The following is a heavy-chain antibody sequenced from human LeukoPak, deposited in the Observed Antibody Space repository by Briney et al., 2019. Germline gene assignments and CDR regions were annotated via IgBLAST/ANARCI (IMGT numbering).Heavy chain of an antibody. CDR3: ATYSGSYPAGAFDI. V-gene: IGHV1-24*01. J-gene: IGHJ3*02. CDR2: FDPEDGET. Sequence: GASVKVSCKASGYTFTSYYMHWVRQAPGKGLEWMGGFDPEDGETIYAQKFQGRVTMTEDTSTDTAYMELSSLRSEDTAVYYCATYSGSYPAGAFDIWGQGTMVTVSS. CDR1: GYTFTSYY. D-gene: IGHD1-26*01.